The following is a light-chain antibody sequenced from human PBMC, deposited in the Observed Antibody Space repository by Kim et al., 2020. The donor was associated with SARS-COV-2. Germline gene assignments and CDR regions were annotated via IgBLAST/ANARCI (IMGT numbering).Light chain of an antibody. J-gene: IGKJ2*01. Sequence: PGERATLSCRASQSLSSSYLAWSQQTPGQAPRLLIYGASSRATGIPDRFSGSGSGTDFTLTISRLEPEDFAVYYCQQYGSSPRTFGQGTKLEI. CDR1: QSLSSSY. CDR3: QQYGSSPRT. V-gene: IGKV3-20*01. CDR2: GAS.